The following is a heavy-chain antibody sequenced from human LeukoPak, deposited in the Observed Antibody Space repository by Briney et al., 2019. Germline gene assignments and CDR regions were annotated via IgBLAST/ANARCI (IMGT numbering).Heavy chain of an antibody. D-gene: IGHD1-26*01. CDR1: GFTFSSYE. Sequence: GGSLRLSCAASGFTFSSYEMNWVRQAPGKGLEWVAFIRYDGSNKYYADSVKGRFTISRDNSKNTLYLQMNSLRAEDTAVYYCVAWELRGDYWGQGTLVTVSS. J-gene: IGHJ4*02. CDR3: VAWELRGDY. CDR2: IRYDGSNK. V-gene: IGHV3-30*02.